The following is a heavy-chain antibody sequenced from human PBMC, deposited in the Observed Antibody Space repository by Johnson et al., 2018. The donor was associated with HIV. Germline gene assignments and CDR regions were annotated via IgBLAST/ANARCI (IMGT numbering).Heavy chain of an antibody. CDR3: ARPMGPPLWHDAFDI. CDR1: GFTVSSNY. V-gene: IGHV3-66*02. D-gene: IGHD2/OR15-2a*01. J-gene: IGHJ3*02. CDR2: IYSGGST. Sequence: VQLVESGGGLVQPGGSLRLSCAASGFTVSSNYMSWVRQAPGKGLEWVSVIYSGGSTYYADSVKGRFTISRDNSKNTLYRQMNSLRAEDTAVYYCARPMGPPLWHDAFDIWGQGTMVTVSS.